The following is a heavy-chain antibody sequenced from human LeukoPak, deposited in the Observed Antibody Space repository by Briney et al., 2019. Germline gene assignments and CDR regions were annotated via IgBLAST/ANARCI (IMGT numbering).Heavy chain of an antibody. V-gene: IGHV1-18*03. CDR1: GYTFGDYG. CDR3: ARDFALLWLGDKPFDY. D-gene: IGHD3-10*01. J-gene: IGHJ4*02. CDR2: ISALNGNT. Sequence: ASVKVSCKASGYTFGDYGFSWVRQAPGQGLEWMGWISALNGNTYYVQKFKGRVTMTTDSSTNTAYMELRSLRSDDMAVYFCARDFALLWLGDKPFDYWGQGTLVTVSS.